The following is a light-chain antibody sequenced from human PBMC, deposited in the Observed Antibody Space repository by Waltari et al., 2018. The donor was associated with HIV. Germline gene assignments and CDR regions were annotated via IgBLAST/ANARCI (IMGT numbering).Light chain of an antibody. J-gene: IGLJ2*01. CDR3: QSYGSTNQV. Sequence: NFLLTQPHSVSESPGKTVTISCTRNSGSIASNHVQWYQTRPGRSPTTVIYEDTQRPPVVRDRFSGSIHSVFNSASLFISGLTTEDEADYYCQSYGSTNQVFGGGTKLTVL. CDR1: SGSIASNH. CDR2: EDT. V-gene: IGLV6-57*01.